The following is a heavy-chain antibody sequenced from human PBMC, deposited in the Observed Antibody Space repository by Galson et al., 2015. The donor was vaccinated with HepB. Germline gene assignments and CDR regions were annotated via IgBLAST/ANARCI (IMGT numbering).Heavy chain of an antibody. Sequence: QSGAEVKKPGESLRISCKGSGYSFTSYWISWVRQMPGKGLEWMGRIDPSDSYTNYSPSFQGHVTISADKSISTAYLQWSSLKASDTAMYYCARGVAIDYYYYGMDVWGQGTTVTVSS. CDR2: IDPSDSYT. CDR1: GYSFTSYW. V-gene: IGHV5-10-1*01. CDR3: ARGVAIDYYYYGMDV. D-gene: IGHD2-21*01. J-gene: IGHJ6*02.